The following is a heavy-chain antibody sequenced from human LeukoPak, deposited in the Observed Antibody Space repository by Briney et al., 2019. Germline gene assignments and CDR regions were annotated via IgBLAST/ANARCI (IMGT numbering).Heavy chain of an antibody. CDR2: IYHSEST. Sequence: SQTLFLTCAVSGGSIISGGYSWSWIRQPPEKGMEWIGYIYHSESTYYNPSLKSRVTISVDTSKNQFSLKLTSVTAADTAVYYCARDADSSTWYAGAYFDYWGQGTLVTVSS. CDR1: GGSIISGGYS. V-gene: IGHV4-30-2*01. J-gene: IGHJ4*02. CDR3: ARDADSSTWYAGAYFDY. D-gene: IGHD6-13*01.